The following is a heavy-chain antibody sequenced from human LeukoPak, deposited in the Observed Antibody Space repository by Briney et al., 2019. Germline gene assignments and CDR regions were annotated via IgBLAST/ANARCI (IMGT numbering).Heavy chain of an antibody. Sequence: SETLSLTCTVPGYSISSGYYWGWIRQPPGKGLEWIGSIYHSGSTYYNPSLKSRVTISVDTSKNQFSLKLSSVTAADTAVYYCARVEMATIFDYWGQGTLVTVSS. CDR1: GYSISSGYY. CDR3: ARVEMATIFDY. V-gene: IGHV4-38-2*02. D-gene: IGHD5-24*01. CDR2: IYHSGST. J-gene: IGHJ4*02.